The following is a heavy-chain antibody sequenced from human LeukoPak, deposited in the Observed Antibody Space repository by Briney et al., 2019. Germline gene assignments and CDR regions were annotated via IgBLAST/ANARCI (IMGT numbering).Heavy chain of an antibody. J-gene: IGHJ4*02. V-gene: IGHV4-59*01. CDR2: VYNSKNT. D-gene: IGHD5-12*01. CDR3: ASSSLAHSGSLDS. CDR1: NVSINSYY. Sequence: SETLSLTCTVANVSINSYYWTWLRQPPGKALEGIGYVYNSKNTKYKPCLKSPATISVDTSKNQFSLILNSVTAADTGVYYCASSSLAHSGSLDSWGQGTLVTVSS.